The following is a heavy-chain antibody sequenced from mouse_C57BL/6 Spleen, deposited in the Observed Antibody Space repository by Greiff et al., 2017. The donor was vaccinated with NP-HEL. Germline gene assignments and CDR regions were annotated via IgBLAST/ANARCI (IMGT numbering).Heavy chain of an antibody. J-gene: IGHJ4*01. D-gene: IGHD2-5*01. CDR3: ARPSNYEDYAMDY. CDR1: GFTFSSYT. Sequence: EVRLVESGGGLVKPGGSLKLSCAASGFTFSSYTMSWVRQTPEKRLEWVATISGGGGNTYYPDSVKGRFTISRDNAKHTLYLQMSSLRSEDTALYYCARPSNYEDYAMDYWGQGTSVTVSS. CDR2: ISGGGGNT. V-gene: IGHV5-9*01.